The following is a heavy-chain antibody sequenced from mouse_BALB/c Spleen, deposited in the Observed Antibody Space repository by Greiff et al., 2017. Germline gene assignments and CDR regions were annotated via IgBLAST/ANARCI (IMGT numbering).Heavy chain of an antibody. CDR1: GYTFTSYY. CDR3: TRSYYYGSSYFDY. J-gene: IGHJ2*01. V-gene: IGHV1S81*02. D-gene: IGHD1-1*01. CDR2: INPSNGGT. Sequence: QVQLQQSGAELVKPGASVKLSCKASGYTFTSYYMYWVKQRPGQGLEWIGEINPSNGGTNFNEKFKSKATLTVDKSSSTAYMQLSSLTSEDSAVYYSTRSYYYGSSYFDYWGQGTTLTVSS.